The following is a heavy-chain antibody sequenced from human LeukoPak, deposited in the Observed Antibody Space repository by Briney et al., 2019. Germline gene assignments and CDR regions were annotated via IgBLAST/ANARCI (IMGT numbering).Heavy chain of an antibody. D-gene: IGHD3-16*01. CDR1: GFTFNRDW. J-gene: IGHJ6*03. Sequence: PGGSLRLSCTASGFTFNRDWTAWVRQAPGKGLEWVANIKEDGSEKNYVDSVKGRFTISRDNAENSVYLQMNDLRAEDTGVYYCARDLLGGASLGYYMDVWGKGTTVTVSS. CDR3: ARDLLGGASLGYYMDV. V-gene: IGHV3-7*01. CDR2: IKEDGSEK.